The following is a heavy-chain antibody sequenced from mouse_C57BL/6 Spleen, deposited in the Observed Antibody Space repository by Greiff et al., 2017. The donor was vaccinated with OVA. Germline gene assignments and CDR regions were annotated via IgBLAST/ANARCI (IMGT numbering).Heavy chain of an antibody. V-gene: IGHV1-26*01. Sequence: VQLQQSGPELVKPGASVKISCKASGYTFTDYYMNWVKQSHGKSLEWIGDINPNNGGTSYNQKFKGKATLTVDKSSSTAYMELRSLSSEDSAVYYCARGYDYDGYYYAMDYWGQGTSVTVSS. J-gene: IGHJ4*01. D-gene: IGHD2-4*01. CDR1: GYTFTDYY. CDR3: ARGYDYDGYYYAMDY. CDR2: INPNNGGT.